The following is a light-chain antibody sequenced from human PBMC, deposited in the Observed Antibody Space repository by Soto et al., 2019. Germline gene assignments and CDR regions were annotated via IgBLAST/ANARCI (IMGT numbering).Light chain of an antibody. Sequence: VMTQSPDSLAVSLGERATINCKSSQSILYSSNNKNYLAWYQQKPGQPPKLLIYWASTRASGVPDRFSVSGSGTDFTLTISSLQAEDVALYFCHQYHSSPWTFGQGTKVEIK. CDR2: WAS. J-gene: IGKJ1*01. CDR1: QSILYSSNNKNY. CDR3: HQYHSSPWT. V-gene: IGKV4-1*01.